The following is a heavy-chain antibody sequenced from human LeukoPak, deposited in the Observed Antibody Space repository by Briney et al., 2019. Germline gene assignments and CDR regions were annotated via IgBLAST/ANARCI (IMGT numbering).Heavy chain of an antibody. V-gene: IGHV3-33*01. Sequence: PGGSLRLSCAASGFTFSSYGMHWVRQAPGKGLEWVAVIWYDGSNKYYADSVKGRFTISRDNSKNTLYLQMNSLRAEDTAVYYCARDGHIRDLDYWGQGTLVTVSS. CDR3: ARDGHIRDLDY. J-gene: IGHJ4*02. CDR1: GFTFSSYG. CDR2: IWYDGSNK. D-gene: IGHD3/OR15-3a*01.